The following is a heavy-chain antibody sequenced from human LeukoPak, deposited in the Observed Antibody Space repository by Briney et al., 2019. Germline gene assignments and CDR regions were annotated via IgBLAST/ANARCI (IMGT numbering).Heavy chain of an antibody. CDR1: GYSFTSYS. V-gene: IGHV5-10-1*01. CDR2: IDPSDSYT. J-gene: IGHJ4*02. CDR3: ARQEGLVGATYPAV. D-gene: IGHD1-26*01. Sequence: GESLRISCTGSGYSFTSYSISWVRQMPGKGLEWMGRIDPSDSYTNYSPSFRGHVTISADKSISTAYLQWSSLKASDTAMYYCARQEGLVGATYPAVWGQGTLVTVSS.